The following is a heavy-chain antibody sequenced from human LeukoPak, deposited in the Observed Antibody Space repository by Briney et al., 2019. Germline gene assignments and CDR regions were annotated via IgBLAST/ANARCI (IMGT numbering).Heavy chain of an antibody. CDR1: GGSINSYY. CDR2: IYYSGST. CDR3: ARPIAVVGNDDFDI. V-gene: IGHV4-59*01. Sequence: SETLSLTCTVSGGSINSYYWSWIRQPPGKGLEWIGYIYYSGSTNYNPSLKSRVTISVDTSKNQFSLKLTSVTAADTAVYYCARPIAVVGNDDFDIWGRGTMVTVSS. D-gene: IGHD6-19*01. J-gene: IGHJ3*02.